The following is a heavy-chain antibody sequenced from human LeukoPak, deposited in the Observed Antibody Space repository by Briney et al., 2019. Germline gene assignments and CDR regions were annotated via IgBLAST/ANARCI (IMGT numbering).Heavy chain of an antibody. CDR2: ISPSGGST. CDR3: WTGYRFDY. CDR1: GYTFTSNY. J-gene: IGHJ4*02. Sequence: GASVKVSCKAFGYTFTSNYMHWVRQAPGQGPEWMGVISPSGGSTTYAQKFQGRVTITADESTSTAYMELSSLRSEDTAVYYCWTGYRFDYWGQGTLVTVSS. V-gene: IGHV1-46*01. D-gene: IGHD3/OR15-3a*01.